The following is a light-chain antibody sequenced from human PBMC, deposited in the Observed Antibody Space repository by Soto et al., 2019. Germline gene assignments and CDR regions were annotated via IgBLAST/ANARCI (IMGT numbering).Light chain of an antibody. CDR2: GAS. V-gene: IGKV3-15*01. CDR1: HSVSSR. CDR3: QHYTNWPLT. Sequence: EIVMTQSPATLSVSPGERATLSCRASHSVSSRLAWYQQKPGQAPRLLIYGASTRATGLPARFSGSGSRTEFTLTISSLQSEDFAVYYCQHYTNWPLTFGGGTKVEIK. J-gene: IGKJ4*01.